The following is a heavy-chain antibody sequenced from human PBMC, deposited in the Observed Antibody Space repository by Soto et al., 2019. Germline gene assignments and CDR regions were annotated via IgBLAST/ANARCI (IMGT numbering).Heavy chain of an antibody. D-gene: IGHD2-2*01. V-gene: IGHV4-4*03. CDR3: ARYCSSTSCYHGFDY. Sequence: LRRTLSLTCAVSSGSISSSNWWSWVRQPPGKGLEWIGEIYHSGSTNYNPSLKSRVTISVDKSKNQFSLKLSSVTAADTAVYYCARYCSSTSCYHGFDYWGQGTLVTVSS. CDR2: IYHSGST. J-gene: IGHJ4*02. CDR1: SGSISSSNW.